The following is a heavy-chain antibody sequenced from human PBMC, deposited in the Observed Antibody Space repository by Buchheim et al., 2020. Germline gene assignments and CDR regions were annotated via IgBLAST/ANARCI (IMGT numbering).Heavy chain of an antibody. CDR2: IIPILGIA. CDR3: ARGRPNYYDSSGYYTAPFDY. D-gene: IGHD3-22*01. V-gene: IGHV1-69*04. Sequence: QVQLVQSGAEVKKPGSSVKVSCKASGGTFSSYAISWVRQAPGQGLEWMGRIIPILGIANNAQQFQGRVTITADKSTRTAYMELSSLRSEDTAVYYCARGRPNYYDSSGYYTAPFDYWGQGTL. CDR1: GGTFSSYA. J-gene: IGHJ4*02.